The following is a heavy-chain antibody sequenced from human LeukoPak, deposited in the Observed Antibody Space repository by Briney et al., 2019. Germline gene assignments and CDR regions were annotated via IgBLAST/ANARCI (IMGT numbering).Heavy chain of an antibody. J-gene: IGHJ4*02. CDR1: GFTFNSHH. CDR2: APHDGTSP. D-gene: IGHD1-26*01. CDR3: ARQSLGASGLDH. Sequence: GGSLRLSCAVSGFTFNSHHMHWVRQAPNKGLDWVAVAPHDGTSPSHAASVNGRYTISRDNSKDTVFLQMDSLRVDDTAIYYCARQSLGASGLDHWGQGVLVTVSS. V-gene: IGHV3-30*03.